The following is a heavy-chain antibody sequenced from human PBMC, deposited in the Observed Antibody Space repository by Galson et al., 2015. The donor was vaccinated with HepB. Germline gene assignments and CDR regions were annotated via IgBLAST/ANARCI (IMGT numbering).Heavy chain of an antibody. D-gene: IGHD1-26*01. V-gene: IGHV5-10-1*01. CDR1: GYSFTSYW. CDR2: IDPSDSYT. CDR3: ARVVPRWELRGYWFDP. Sequence: QSGAEVKKPGESLRISCKGSGYSFTSYWISWVRQMPGKGLEWMGRIDPSDSYTNYSPSFQGHVTISADKSISTAYLQWSSLKASDTAMYYCARVVPRWELRGYWFDPWGQGTLVTVSS. J-gene: IGHJ5*02.